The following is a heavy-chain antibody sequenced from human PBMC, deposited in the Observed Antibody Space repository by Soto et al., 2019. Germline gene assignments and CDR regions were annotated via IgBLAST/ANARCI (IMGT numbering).Heavy chain of an antibody. D-gene: IGHD3-10*01. V-gene: IGHV3-7*01. CDR3: ARDTPYYYGLHYMDV. CDR2: IKQDGSEK. J-gene: IGHJ6*03. Sequence: GGSLRLSCAASGFTFSSYWMSWVRQAPGKGLEWVANIKQDGSEKYYVDYVKGRFTISRDNAKNSLYLQMNSLRAEDTAVYYCARDTPYYYGLHYMDVWGKGTTVTVSS. CDR1: GFTFSSYW.